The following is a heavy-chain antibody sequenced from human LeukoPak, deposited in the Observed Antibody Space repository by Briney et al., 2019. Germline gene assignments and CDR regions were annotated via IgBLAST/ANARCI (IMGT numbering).Heavy chain of an antibody. V-gene: IGHV3-21*01. Sequence: GESLRLSCAASGFTFSSYSMNWVRQAPGKGLEWVSSISSSSSYIYYADSVKGRFTISRDNAKNSLYPQMNSLRAEDTAVYYCARSDEDYVGGNYYYYMDVWGKGTTVTVSS. CDR1: GFTFSSYS. CDR3: ARSDEDYVGGNYYYYMDV. J-gene: IGHJ6*03. CDR2: ISSSSSYI. D-gene: IGHD4-23*01.